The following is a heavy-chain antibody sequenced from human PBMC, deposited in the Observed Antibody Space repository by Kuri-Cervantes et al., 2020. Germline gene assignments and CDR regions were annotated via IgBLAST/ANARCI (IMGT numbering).Heavy chain of an antibody. V-gene: IGHV1-69*13. CDR3: ASGGTGGWNNYFDY. J-gene: IGHJ4*02. CDR2: IIPIFGTA. CDR1: GGTFSSYA. D-gene: IGHD6-19*01. Sequence: SVKVSCKASGGTFSSYAISWVRQAPGQGLEWMGGIIPIFGTANYAQKFQGRVTVTADESTSTAYMELSSLRSEDTAVYYCASGGTGGWNNYFDYWGQGTRVTVSS.